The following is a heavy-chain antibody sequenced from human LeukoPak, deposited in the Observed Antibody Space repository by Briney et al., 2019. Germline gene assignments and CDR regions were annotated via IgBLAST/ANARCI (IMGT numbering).Heavy chain of an antibody. CDR3: ARRAGEYSHPYDY. CDR2: IYSGTI. V-gene: IGHV3-53*01. J-gene: IGHJ4*02. Sequence: GGSLRLSCTVSGFTVSSNSMSWVRQAPGKGLEWVSFIYSGTIHYSDSVKGRFTISRDNSKNTLYLQMNSLRAEDTAIYYCARRAGEYSHPYDYWGQGTLVTVSS. CDR1: GFTVSSNS. D-gene: IGHD2-15*01.